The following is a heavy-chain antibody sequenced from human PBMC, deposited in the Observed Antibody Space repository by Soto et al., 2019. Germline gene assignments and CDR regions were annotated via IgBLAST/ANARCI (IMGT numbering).Heavy chain of an antibody. CDR2: ISAYNGNT. CDR3: AGDPPPPDY. Sequence: QVQLVQSGAEVKKPGASVKVSCKASGYTFASYAISWMRQAPGQGLEWMGWISAYNGNTNYAQKLQGRVTLTADTAPSTAYMELRSLRSDDTAVYYCAGDPPPPDYWGQGTLVTVSS. CDR1: GYTFASYA. J-gene: IGHJ4*02. V-gene: IGHV1-18*01.